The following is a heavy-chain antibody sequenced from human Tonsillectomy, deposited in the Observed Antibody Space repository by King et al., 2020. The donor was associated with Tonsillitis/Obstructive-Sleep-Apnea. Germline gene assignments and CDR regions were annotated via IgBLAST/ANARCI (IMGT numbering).Heavy chain of an antibody. D-gene: IGHD6-19*01. CDR3: ASSPGGSIAVGEGDAFDI. CDR1: GFTFSSYS. J-gene: IGHJ3*02. CDR2: ISSSSSTI. V-gene: IGHV3-48*02. Sequence: VQLVESGGGLVQPGGSLRLSCAASGFTFSSYSMNWVRQAPGKGLEWVSYISSSSSTIYYADSVKGRFTISRDNAKNSLYLQMNSLRDEDTAVYYCASSPGGSIAVGEGDAFDIWGQGTMVTVSS.